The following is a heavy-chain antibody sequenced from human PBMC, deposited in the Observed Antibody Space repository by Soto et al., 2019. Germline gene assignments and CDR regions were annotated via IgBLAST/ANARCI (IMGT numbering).Heavy chain of an antibody. D-gene: IGHD2-2*01. CDR1: GFSLSTTAEG. J-gene: IGHJ4*02. CDR3: AHGSCSSADCYPNPYHDY. CDR2: IYWDDDE. V-gene: IGHV2-5*02. Sequence: QITLKESGPTLVKPTQTLTLTCTFSGFSLSTTAEGVGWIRQPPGKALEGLALIYWDDDERYSPSLKSRLTISKDTSKNQVVLTMTNVDPVDTATYYCAHGSCSSADCYPNPYHDYWGQGILVTVSS.